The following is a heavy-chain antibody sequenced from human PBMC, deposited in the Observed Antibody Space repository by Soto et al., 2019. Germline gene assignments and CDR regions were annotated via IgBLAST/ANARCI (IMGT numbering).Heavy chain of an antibody. CDR2: IGSKGETYAT. Sequence: GGSLRLSCAASGFTFGASALQWVRQASGKGLEWLGRIGSKGETYATAYAASVKGRFTISRDDSKNTAYLQMNSLESEDTATNYCTKGAERTVQRFLDWVCGHWGQGTPVTVSS. CDR3: TKGAERTVQRFLDWVCGH. J-gene: IGHJ4*02. V-gene: IGHV3-73*01. CDR1: GFTFGASA. D-gene: IGHD3-9*01.